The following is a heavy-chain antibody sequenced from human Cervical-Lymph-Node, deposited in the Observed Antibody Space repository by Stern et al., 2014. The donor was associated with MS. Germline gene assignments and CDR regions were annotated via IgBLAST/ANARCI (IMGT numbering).Heavy chain of an antibody. CDR2: INPSGGST. D-gene: IGHD1-14*01. CDR3: AREPPAPTGGSFDP. J-gene: IGHJ5*02. V-gene: IGHV1-46*03. CDR1: GYTFTTYY. Sequence: QVQLVQSGAEVRKPGASVKVSCKASGYTFTTYYMHWVRQAPGQGLEWMGIINPSGGSTSYAQQFQGRVTMTRDTSTRTVYMELSSLRSEDTAVYYCAREPPAPTGGSFDPWGQGTLVTVSS.